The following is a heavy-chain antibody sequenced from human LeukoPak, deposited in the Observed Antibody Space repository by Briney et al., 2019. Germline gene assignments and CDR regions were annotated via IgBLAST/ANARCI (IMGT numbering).Heavy chain of an antibody. V-gene: IGHV1-69*13. CDR1: GYTFTGYY. Sequence: SVKVSCKASGYTFTGYYMHWVRQAPGQGLEWMGGIIPIFGTANYAQKFQGRVTITADESTSTAYMELSGLRSEDTAVYYCARAREGIAVAANWGQGTLVTVSS. D-gene: IGHD6-19*01. CDR2: IIPIFGTA. CDR3: ARAREGIAVAAN. J-gene: IGHJ4*02.